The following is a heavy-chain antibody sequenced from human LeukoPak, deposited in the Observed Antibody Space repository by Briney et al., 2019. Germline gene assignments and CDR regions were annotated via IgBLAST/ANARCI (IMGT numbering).Heavy chain of an antibody. CDR3: ARDREGPGYYYYGMGV. CDR1: GFTFSSYA. J-gene: IGHJ6*02. Sequence: GRSLRLSCAASGFTFSSYAMHWVRQAPGKGLEWVAVISYDGSNKYYADSVKGRFTISRDNSKNTLYLQMNSLRAEDTAVYYCARDREGPGYYYYGMGVWGQGTTVTVSS. V-gene: IGHV3-30-3*01. CDR2: ISYDGSNK. D-gene: IGHD1-26*01.